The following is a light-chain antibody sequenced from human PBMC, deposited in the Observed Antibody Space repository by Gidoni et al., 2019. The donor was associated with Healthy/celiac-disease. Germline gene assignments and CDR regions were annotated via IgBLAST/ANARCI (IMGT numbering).Light chain of an antibody. CDR1: QSVSSSY. V-gene: IGKV3-20*01. Sequence: EIVLTQSPGTLSLSPGERATLSCRASQSVSSSYLAWYQQKPGQAPRLLIYGASSRATGIPDRFSGSGSGTDFTLTISRLEPEDFAVYYCQQYGSSPPRTFXQGTKVEIK. J-gene: IGKJ1*01. CDR2: GAS. CDR3: QQYGSSPPRT.